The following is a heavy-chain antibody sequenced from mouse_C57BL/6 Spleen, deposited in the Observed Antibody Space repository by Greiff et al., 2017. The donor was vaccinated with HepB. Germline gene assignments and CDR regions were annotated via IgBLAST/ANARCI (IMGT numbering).Heavy chain of an antibody. CDR3: ARYGYDEEGFAY. CDR1: GFSLTSYA. V-gene: IGHV2-9-1*01. D-gene: IGHD2-2*01. Sequence: VQLQESGPGLVAPSQSLSITCTVSGFSLTSYAISWVRQPPGKGLEWLGVIWPGGGTNYNSALKSRLSISKENSKSQVFLKMNSLQTDDTARYYCARYGYDEEGFAYWGQGSLVTVSA. J-gene: IGHJ3*01. CDR2: IWPGGGT.